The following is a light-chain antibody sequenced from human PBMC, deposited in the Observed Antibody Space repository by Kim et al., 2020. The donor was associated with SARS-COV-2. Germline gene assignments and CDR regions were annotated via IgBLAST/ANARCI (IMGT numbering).Light chain of an antibody. V-gene: IGLV1-47*01. CDR2: RNN. J-gene: IGLJ3*02. CDR3: AAWDDSLRGV. Sequence: QSVLTQPPSASGTPGQRVTISCSGSSSNIGSNYVYWYQQLPGTAPKLPIYRNNQRPSGVPDRFSGSKSGTSASLAISGLRSEDEADYYCAAWDDSLRGVFGGGTQLTVL. CDR1: SSNIGSNY.